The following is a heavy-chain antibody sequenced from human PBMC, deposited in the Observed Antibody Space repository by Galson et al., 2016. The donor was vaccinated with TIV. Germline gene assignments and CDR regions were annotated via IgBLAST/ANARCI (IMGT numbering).Heavy chain of an antibody. Sequence: SVKVSCKASGYTFRDYALHWVRQAPGQRPEWLGWINAGNGNAKLSQRFQDRVTITRDRSASTAYLTLTRLKSEDTAVYFCASQISTCNYFDAFVTWGQGTAVTVSS. J-gene: IGHJ3*02. CDR3: ASQISTCNYFDAFVT. D-gene: IGHD6-13*01. CDR1: GYTFRDYA. V-gene: IGHV1-3*01. CDR2: INAGNGNA.